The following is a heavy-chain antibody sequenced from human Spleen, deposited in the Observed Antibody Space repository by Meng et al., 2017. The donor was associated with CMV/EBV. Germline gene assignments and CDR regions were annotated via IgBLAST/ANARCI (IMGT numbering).Heavy chain of an antibody. Sequence: RLSCAASGFIFSAYTMSWVRQAPGKGLEWVSSISSSSGYIYYADSVKGRFTISRDNANNSLYLQMNSLRAEDTAVYYCAKRGGAFDIWGQGTMVTVSS. J-gene: IGHJ3*02. CDR3: AKRGGAFDI. CDR2: ISSSSGYI. D-gene: IGHD3-10*01. V-gene: IGHV3-21*01. CDR1: GFIFSAYT.